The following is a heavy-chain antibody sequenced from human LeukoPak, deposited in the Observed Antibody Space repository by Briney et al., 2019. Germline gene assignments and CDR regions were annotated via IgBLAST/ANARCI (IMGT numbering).Heavy chain of an antibody. Sequence: GGSLRLSCAASGFTFSSYAMHWVRQAPGKGLEWVAVISYDGSNKYYADSVKGRFTISRDNAKNSLYLQMNSLRAEDTAVYYCARDANPPVFDYWGQGTLVTVSS. CDR3: ARDANPPVFDY. V-gene: IGHV3-30*04. D-gene: IGHD2-15*01. CDR2: ISYDGSNK. CDR1: GFTFSSYA. J-gene: IGHJ4*02.